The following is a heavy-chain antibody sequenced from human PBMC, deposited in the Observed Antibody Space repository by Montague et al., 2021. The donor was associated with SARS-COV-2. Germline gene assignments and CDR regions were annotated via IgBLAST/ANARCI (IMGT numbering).Heavy chain of an antibody. D-gene: IGHD3-22*01. Sequence: SETLSLTCAVYEGSFSDCSWTWIRQPPGKGLEWIGEINHRGSTNYNPSLKSRVTISVDTSKNQFSLKMTSVTAADTAVYYCARGRQHINMVVVVVTGGEYYFDYWGQGTLVAVSS. CDR3: ARGRQHINMVVVVVTGGEYYFDY. CDR1: EGSFSDCS. CDR2: INHRGST. J-gene: IGHJ4*02. V-gene: IGHV4-34*01.